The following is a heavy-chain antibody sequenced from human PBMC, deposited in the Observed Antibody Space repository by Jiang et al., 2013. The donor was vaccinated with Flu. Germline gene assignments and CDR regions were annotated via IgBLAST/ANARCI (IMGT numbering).Heavy chain of an antibody. V-gene: IGHV4-34*01. CDR1: GGSFSGYY. D-gene: IGHD3-9*01. J-gene: IGHJ4*02. Sequence: LLKPSETLSLTCTVYGGSFSGYYWSWIRQPPGRGLEWIGEINHSGSTNYNPSLKSRVTISVDTSKNQFSLKLSSVTAADTAVYYCASGGHYDILTGYSSNDYWGQGTLVTVSP. CDR2: INHSGST. CDR3: ASGGHYDILTGYSSNDY.